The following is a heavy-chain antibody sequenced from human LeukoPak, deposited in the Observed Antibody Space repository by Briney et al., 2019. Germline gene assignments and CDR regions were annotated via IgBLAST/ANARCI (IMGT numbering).Heavy chain of an antibody. D-gene: IGHD5-24*01. CDR2: IYYSGST. V-gene: IGHV4-59*05. CDR1: GGSISSYY. Sequence: SETLSLTCTVSGGSISSYYWSWIRQPAGKGLEWIGSIYYSGSTYYNPSLKSRVTISVDTSKNQFSLKLSSVAAADTAVYYCAREGDYYYMDVWGKGTTVTVSS. CDR3: AREGDYYYMDV. J-gene: IGHJ6*03.